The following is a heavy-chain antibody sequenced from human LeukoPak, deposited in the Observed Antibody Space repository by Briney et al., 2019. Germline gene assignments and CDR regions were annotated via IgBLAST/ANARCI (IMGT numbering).Heavy chain of an antibody. Sequence: SVKVSCKASGGTFSSYAISWVRQAPGQGLEWMGGIIPIFGTANYAQKFQGRVTVTRDTSTSTVHMELSGLRSEDTAVYYCARSRDWNDCYFDYWGQGTLVTVSS. CDR3: ARSRDWNDCYFDY. V-gene: IGHV1-69*05. CDR2: IIPIFGTA. J-gene: IGHJ4*02. CDR1: GGTFSSYA. D-gene: IGHD1-1*01.